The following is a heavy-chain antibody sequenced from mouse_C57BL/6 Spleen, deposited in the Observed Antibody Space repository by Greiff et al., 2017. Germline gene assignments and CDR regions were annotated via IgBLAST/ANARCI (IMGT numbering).Heavy chain of an antibody. V-gene: IGHV2-5*01. D-gene: IGHD2-2*01. CDR2: IWRGGSP. Sequence: QVQLKESGPGLVQPSQSLSITCTVSGFSLTSYGVHWVRQSPGKGLEWLGVIWRGGSPDYNAAFMSRLSITKDNSKSQVFFKMNSLQADDTAIYYCAKGGSTMVTTGTSFAYWGQGTLVTVSA. CDR3: AKGGSTMVTTGTSFAY. CDR1: GFSLTSYG. J-gene: IGHJ3*01.